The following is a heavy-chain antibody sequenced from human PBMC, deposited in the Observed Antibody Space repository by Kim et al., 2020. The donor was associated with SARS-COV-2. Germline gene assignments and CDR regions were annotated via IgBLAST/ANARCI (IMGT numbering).Heavy chain of an antibody. V-gene: IGHV3-23*01. CDR2: RT. Sequence: RTFCADSVKGRFTISRDSYKNTVYLQMNSLRVEDTAIYYCAEGRLDYWGLGTLVTVSS. J-gene: IGHJ4*02. CDR3: AEGRLDY.